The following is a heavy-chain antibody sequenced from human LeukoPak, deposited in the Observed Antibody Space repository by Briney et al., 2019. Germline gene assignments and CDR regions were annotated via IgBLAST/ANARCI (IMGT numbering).Heavy chain of an antibody. Sequence: GGSLRLSCAASGFTFSRYALHWVRQAPGKGLEWVAVTSSDLNVKLYADSVKGRFTISRDNSRSTLYLQMNSLRPEDTAIYYCAREGYYGSGSPPSLYFDYWGQGTLVTVSS. CDR3: AREGYYGSGSPPSLYFDY. D-gene: IGHD3-10*01. J-gene: IGHJ4*02. V-gene: IGHV3-30-3*01. CDR1: GFTFSRYA. CDR2: TSSDLNVK.